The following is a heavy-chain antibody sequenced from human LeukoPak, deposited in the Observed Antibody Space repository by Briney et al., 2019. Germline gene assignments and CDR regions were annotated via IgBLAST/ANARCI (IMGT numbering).Heavy chain of an antibody. CDR3: ARVRGVTAHFDY. CDR2: IQQDGSEK. V-gene: IGHV3-7*01. Sequence: PGGSLRPSCAPSGSTFSSFWMSWVRGAPGKGLEWVANIQQDGSEKYYVDSLKGRFTISRDNAKNSLYLQMNSLRVEDAAVYYCARVRGVTAHFDYWGQGTLVTVSS. J-gene: IGHJ4*02. D-gene: IGHD2-21*02. CDR1: GSTFSSFW.